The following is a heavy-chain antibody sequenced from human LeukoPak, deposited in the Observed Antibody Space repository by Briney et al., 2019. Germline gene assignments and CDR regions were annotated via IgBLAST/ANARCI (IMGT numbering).Heavy chain of an antibody. V-gene: IGHV4-59*01. CDR2: IYYSGST. CDR1: GGSISSYY. CDR3: ARGGYYGSGSYYNLNDY. Sequence: SETLSLTCTVSGGSISSYYWSWIRQPPGKGLEWIGYIYYSGSTNYKPSLKSRVTISVDTSKNQFSLKLSSVTAADTAVYYCARGGYYGSGSYYNLNDYWGQGTLVTVSS. D-gene: IGHD3-10*01. J-gene: IGHJ4*02.